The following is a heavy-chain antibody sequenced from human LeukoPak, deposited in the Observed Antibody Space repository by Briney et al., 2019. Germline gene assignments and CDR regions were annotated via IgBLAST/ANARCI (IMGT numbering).Heavy chain of an antibody. CDR2: IIPILGIA. D-gene: IGHD6-13*01. Sequence: SVKVSCKASGGTFSSYAISWVRQAPGQGLEWMGRIIPILGIANYAQKFQGRVTITADKSTSTAYMEQSSLRSEDTAVYYCARGLLAAAGTFGFYYGMDVWGQGTTVTVSS. V-gene: IGHV1-69*04. CDR1: GGTFSSYA. CDR3: ARGLLAAAGTFGFYYGMDV. J-gene: IGHJ6*02.